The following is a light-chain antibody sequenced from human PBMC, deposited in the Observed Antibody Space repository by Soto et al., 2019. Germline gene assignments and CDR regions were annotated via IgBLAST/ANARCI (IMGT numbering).Light chain of an antibody. CDR3: SSYTSSSNYV. Sequence: QSALTQPASVSGSPGQSIAISCTGTSSDVGGYNYVSWYQQHPGKAPKLMVYDVSNRPSGVSNSFSGFKSGNTASLTISGLQAEDEADYYCSSYTSSSNYVFGPGTKVTVL. CDR1: SSDVGGYNY. J-gene: IGLJ1*01. CDR2: DVS. V-gene: IGLV2-14*01.